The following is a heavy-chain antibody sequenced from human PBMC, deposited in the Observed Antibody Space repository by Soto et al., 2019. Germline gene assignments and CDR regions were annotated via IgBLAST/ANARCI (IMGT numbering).Heavy chain of an antibody. D-gene: IGHD6-13*01. CDR1: GYTFTSYG. J-gene: IGHJ5*02. CDR2: INAANGDT. CDR3: VRRHVSATGIDCFDP. Sequence: ASVKVSCKASGYTFTSYGIHWVRQAPGQRLEWMGWINAANGDTKYSPKFQGRVTITRDTSASTAYMELSSLRSEDTAVYYCVRRHVSATGIDCFDPWGQGTLVTVSS. V-gene: IGHV1-3*01.